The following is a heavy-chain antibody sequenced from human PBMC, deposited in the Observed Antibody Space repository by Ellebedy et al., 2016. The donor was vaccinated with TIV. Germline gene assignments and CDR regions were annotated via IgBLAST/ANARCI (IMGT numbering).Heavy chain of an antibody. CDR1: SVSMKNYY. D-gene: IGHD3-10*01. CDR3: ARDLMASGWFDP. J-gene: IGHJ5*02. CDR2: IVSSGST. V-gene: IGHV4-59*01. Sequence: MPSETLSLTCTVSSVSMKNYYWSWIRQPPGKGLEWLGYIVSSGSTTYNPSLKSRVTVSVDTSKNHFSLKLRSVTAADTAVYYCARDLMASGWFDPWGQGTLVTVSS.